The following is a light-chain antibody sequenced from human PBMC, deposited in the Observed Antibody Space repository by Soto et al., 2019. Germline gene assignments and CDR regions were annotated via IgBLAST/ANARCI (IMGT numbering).Light chain of an antibody. CDR3: QQYDNLPLA. CDR1: QDISNY. V-gene: IGKV1-33*01. J-gene: IGKJ4*01. Sequence: DIQMTQYPSSLSASVGDRVTITCQASQDISNYLNWYQQKPGKAPKLLIYDASNLETGVPSRFSGSGSETDVTCTISSLQPEDIATYYFQQYDNLPLAFGGGTKVEIK. CDR2: DAS.